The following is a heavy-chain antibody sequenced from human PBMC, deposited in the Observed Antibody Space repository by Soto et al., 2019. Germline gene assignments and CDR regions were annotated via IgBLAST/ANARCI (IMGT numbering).Heavy chain of an antibody. CDR2: ISGGGGTT. V-gene: IGHV3-23*01. D-gene: IGHD1-26*01. CDR3: AQVLVRATQNDYYCGMDV. CDR1: RFTFSSYA. J-gene: IGHJ6*02. Sequence: PGGSLRLSCAASRFTFSSYAMSWVRQAPGKGLEWVSSISGGGGTTYYAESVKGRFTISRDNSKNTLYLQMNSLRAEDTAVYYCAQVLVRATQNDYYCGMDVWGQVTTVTVSS.